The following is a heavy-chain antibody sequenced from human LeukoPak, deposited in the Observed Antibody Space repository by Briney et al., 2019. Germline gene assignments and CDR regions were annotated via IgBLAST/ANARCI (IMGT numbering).Heavy chain of an antibody. J-gene: IGHJ3*02. CDR1: GYTFSSYG. D-gene: IGHD2-21*01. V-gene: IGHV1-18*01. Sequence: RASVKVSCKASGYTFSSYGISWLRQAPGQGLEWMGWISAYNGNTNYAQKFQGRVTMTRDTSTSTVYMELSSLRSEDTAVYYCACVVRGAFDIWGQGTLVTVSS. CDR3: ACVVRGAFDI. CDR2: ISAYNGNT.